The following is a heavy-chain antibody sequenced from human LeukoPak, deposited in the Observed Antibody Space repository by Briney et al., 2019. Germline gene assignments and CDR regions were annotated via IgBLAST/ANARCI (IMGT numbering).Heavy chain of an antibody. D-gene: IGHD3-22*01. CDR3: ARTYYYDSSDYPVGY. Sequence: ASVKVSCKASGGTFSSYAISWVRQAPGQGLEWMGGIIPIFGTANYAQKFQGRVTITADKSTSTAYMELSSLRSEDTAVYYCARTYYYDSSDYPVGYWGQGTLVTVSS. CDR1: GGTFSSYA. J-gene: IGHJ4*02. V-gene: IGHV1-69*06. CDR2: IIPIFGTA.